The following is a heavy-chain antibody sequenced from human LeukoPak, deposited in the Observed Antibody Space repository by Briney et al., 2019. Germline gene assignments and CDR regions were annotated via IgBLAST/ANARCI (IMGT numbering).Heavy chain of an antibody. Sequence: PSETLSLARNVSGGSINSYYWGWFRQPPGKRLESIGYIYYSGRTTYNPSLKSRVTISVDTSTNQISLQLTSVTAADTAVYFCARGTTKGYYYDSSGYYTKWGQRTLVTVSS. CDR2: IYYSGRT. D-gene: IGHD3-22*01. V-gene: IGHV4-59*12. J-gene: IGHJ4*02. CDR1: GGSINSYY. CDR3: ARGTTKGYYYDSSGYYTK.